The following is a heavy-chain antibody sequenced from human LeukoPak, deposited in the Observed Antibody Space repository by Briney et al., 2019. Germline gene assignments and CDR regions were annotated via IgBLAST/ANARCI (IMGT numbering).Heavy chain of an antibody. V-gene: IGHV4-59*08. CDR2: NYYSGKT. CDR1: GGSISGYY. D-gene: IGHD6-6*01. Sequence: SQTLSLTCAVSGGSISGYYWSWIRPPPGKGLECIGYNYYSGKTTYNPPLTSRVTLSVDTSRKKFSLRLSAVTARHTRVCFCARHGDSSSYYLDYWSQGTLVTVSS. J-gene: IGHJ4*02. CDR3: ARHGDSSSYYLDY.